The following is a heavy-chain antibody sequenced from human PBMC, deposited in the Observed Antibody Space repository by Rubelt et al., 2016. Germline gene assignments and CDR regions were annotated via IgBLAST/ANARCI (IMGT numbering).Heavy chain of an antibody. CDR2: INHSGST. J-gene: IGHJ6*02. CDR3: ARCRRGSSSWLGRDYYGMDV. CDR1: GGSFSGYY. V-gene: IGHV4-34*01. D-gene: IGHD6-13*01. Sequence: QVQLQQWGAGLLKPSETLSLTCAVYGGSFSGYYWSWIRQPPGKGLEWIGEINHSGSTNYNPPLKSRGTISVDTSKNQFSLKLSSVTAADTAVYYWARCRRGSSSWLGRDYYGMDVWGQGTTVSVSS.